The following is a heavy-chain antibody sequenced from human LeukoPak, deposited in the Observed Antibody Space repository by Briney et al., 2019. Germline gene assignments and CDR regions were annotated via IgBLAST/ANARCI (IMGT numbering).Heavy chain of an antibody. J-gene: IGHJ5*02. Sequence: GGSLRLSCAASGFTFRSYGMHWVRQAPGKGLEWVAFISYDGSNKYYADSVKGRFTISRDNSKNTLYLQMNSLRSDDTAVYYCARARLLRYFDWLLEIPRELWFDPWGQGTLVTVSS. CDR2: ISYDGSNK. CDR3: ARARLLRYFDWLLEIPRELWFDP. D-gene: IGHD3-9*01. V-gene: IGHV3-30*03. CDR1: GFTFRSYG.